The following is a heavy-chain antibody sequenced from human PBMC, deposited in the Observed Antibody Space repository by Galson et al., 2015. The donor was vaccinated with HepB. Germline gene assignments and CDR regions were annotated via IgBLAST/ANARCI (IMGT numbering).Heavy chain of an antibody. V-gene: IGHV1-2*06. D-gene: IGHD3-9*01. CDR2: IDPNSGGT. J-gene: IGHJ4*02. Sequence: SVKVSCKASGYTFTGYYMHWVRQAPGQGLEWMGRIDPNSGGTNYAQKFQGRVTMTRDTSISTAYMELSRLRSDDTAVYYCARESDWSEFDYWGQGTLVTVSS. CDR3: ARESDWSEFDY. CDR1: GYTFTGYY.